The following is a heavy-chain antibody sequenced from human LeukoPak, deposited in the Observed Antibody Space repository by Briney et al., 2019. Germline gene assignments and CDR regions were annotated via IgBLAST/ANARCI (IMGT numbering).Heavy chain of an antibody. V-gene: IGHV3-30*18. CDR3: AKDAVAGFYYFDY. Sequence: GGSLRLSCAVSGFTFSSYGMHWVRQAPGKGLEWVAVISYDGSNKYYADSVKGRFTISRDNSKNTLYLQMNSLRAEDTAVYYCAKDAVAGFYYFDYWGQGTLVTVSS. CDR1: GFTFSSYG. J-gene: IGHJ4*02. D-gene: IGHD6-19*01. CDR2: ISYDGSNK.